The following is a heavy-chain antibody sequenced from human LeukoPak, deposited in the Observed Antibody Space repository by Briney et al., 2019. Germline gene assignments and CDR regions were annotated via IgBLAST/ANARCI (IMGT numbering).Heavy chain of an antibody. V-gene: IGHV3-73*01. CDR3: TRGSQSDYYYGMDV. CDR2: IRSRTNTYAT. J-gene: IGHJ6*02. Sequence: RQXSXXGLXWVGXIRSRTNTYATAYAASVKGRFTISRDDSKNTAYLQMNSLKTEDTAVYYCTRGSQSDYYYGMDVWGQGTTVTVSS.